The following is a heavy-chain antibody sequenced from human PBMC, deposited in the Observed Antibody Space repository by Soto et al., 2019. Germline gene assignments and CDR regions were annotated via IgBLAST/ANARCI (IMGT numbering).Heavy chain of an antibody. J-gene: IGHJ6*02. D-gene: IGHD3-16*01. CDR2: ISYDGRNK. CDR1: GFTFSSYG. Sequence: GGSLRLSCAASGFTFSSYGMHWVRQAPGKGLEWVAVISYDGRNKYYADSVKGRFTISRDNSKNTLYLQMNSLRAEDTAVYYCAKDLWGVDPNYYGMDVWGQGTTVTVSS. CDR3: AKDLWGVDPNYYGMDV. V-gene: IGHV3-30*18.